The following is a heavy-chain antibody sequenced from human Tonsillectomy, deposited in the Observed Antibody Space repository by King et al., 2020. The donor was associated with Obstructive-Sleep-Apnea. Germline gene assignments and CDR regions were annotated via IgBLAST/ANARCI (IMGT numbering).Heavy chain of an antibody. D-gene: IGHD6-13*01. Sequence: VQLVESGGGVVQPGRSLRLSCAASGFTFSSYAMLWVRQAPGKGLEWVAVISYDGSNKYYADSVKGRFTISRDNSKNTLYLQMNSLGAEDTAVYYCARVTSSSWSTPAGHGGMDVWGQGTTVTVSS. CDR1: GFTFSSYA. CDR3: ARVTSSSWSTPAGHGGMDV. V-gene: IGHV3-30*04. CDR2: ISYDGSNK. J-gene: IGHJ6*02.